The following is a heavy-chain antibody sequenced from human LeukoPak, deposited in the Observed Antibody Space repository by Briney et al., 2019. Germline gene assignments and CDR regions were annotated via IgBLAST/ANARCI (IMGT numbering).Heavy chain of an antibody. D-gene: IGHD2-15*01. CDR1: GFTFSNAW. V-gene: IGHV3-7*01. J-gene: IGHJ4*02. CDR2: INERGSET. Sequence: GGSLRLSCAASGFTFSNAWMSWVRQAPGKGLEWVANINERGSETYYADYVKGRFTISRDNTKKSLFLQLNSLGVEDTATYYCAKDYSFSNFNWGQGTLVTVSS. CDR3: AKDYSFSNFN.